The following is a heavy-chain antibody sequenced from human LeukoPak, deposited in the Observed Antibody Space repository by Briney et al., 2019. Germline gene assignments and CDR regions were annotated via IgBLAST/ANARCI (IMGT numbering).Heavy chain of an antibody. J-gene: IGHJ4*02. Sequence: SETLPLTCTVSGGPISSSSYFWGWIRQPPGRGLEWIGSIYYSGSTYYNPSLKSRVTISVDKSKNQFSLKLSSVTAGDMVVYYCARHIRHYFNHYESRGYDFDYWAREPLVTVSS. CDR1: GGPISSSSYF. CDR3: ARHIRHYFNHYESRGYDFDY. D-gene: IGHD3-22*01. CDR2: IYYSGST. V-gene: IGHV4-39*01.